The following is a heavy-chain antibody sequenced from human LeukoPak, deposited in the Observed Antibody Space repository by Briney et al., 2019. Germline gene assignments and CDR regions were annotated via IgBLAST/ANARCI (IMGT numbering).Heavy chain of an antibody. D-gene: IGHD3-22*01. CDR1: GFTFSSYA. CDR3: ARETLSYYYDSSGYSQYYYYGMDV. CDR2: ISGSGGST. J-gene: IGHJ6*02. Sequence: PGGSLRLSCAASGFTFSSYAMSWVRQAPGKGLEWVSAISGSGGSTYYADSVRGRFTISRDNSKNTLYLQMNSLRAEDTAVYYCARETLSYYYDSSGYSQYYYYGMDVWGQGTTVTVSS. V-gene: IGHV3-23*01.